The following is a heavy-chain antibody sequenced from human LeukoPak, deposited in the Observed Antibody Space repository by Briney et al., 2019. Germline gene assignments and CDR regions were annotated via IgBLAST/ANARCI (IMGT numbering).Heavy chain of an antibody. V-gene: IGHV4-31*03. CDR3: ARGVRSDILTGYWSDGMDV. Sequence: SETLSLTCTVSGGSISSGGYYWSWIRQHPGKGLEWIGYIYYSGSTYYNPSLKSRVTISVDTSKNQFSLKLSSVTAADTAVYYCARGVRSDILTGYWSDGMDVWGQGTTVTVSS. J-gene: IGHJ6*02. D-gene: IGHD3-9*01. CDR1: GGSISSGGYY. CDR2: IYYSGST.